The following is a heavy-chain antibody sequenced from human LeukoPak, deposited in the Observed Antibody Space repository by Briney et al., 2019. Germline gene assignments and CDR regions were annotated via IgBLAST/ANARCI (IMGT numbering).Heavy chain of an antibody. J-gene: IGHJ4*02. D-gene: IGHD3-22*01. CDR1: GFTFSSYA. Sequence: PGGSLRLSCAASGFTFSSYAMSWVRQAPGKGLEWVSGISWNSGSIGYADSVKGRFTISRDNAKNSLYLQMNSLRAEDTALYYCAKGPTSDYYDSEYYFDYWGQGTLVTVSS. V-gene: IGHV3-9*01. CDR3: AKGPTSDYYDSEYYFDY. CDR2: ISWNSGSI.